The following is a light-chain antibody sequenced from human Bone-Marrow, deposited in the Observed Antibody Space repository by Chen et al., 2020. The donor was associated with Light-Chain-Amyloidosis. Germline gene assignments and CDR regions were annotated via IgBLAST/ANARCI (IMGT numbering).Light chain of an antibody. Sequence: DIQLTQSPSVLPASVGDRVTITCRASQGIYSHLAWYQQKPGKAPKLLIYAASTLQRGFPSRVSGAGSGTEFTLTITSLQPEDSATYYCQQLYTYPLTFGGGTKVVFK. CDR2: AAS. CDR3: QQLYTYPLT. J-gene: IGKJ4*01. CDR1: QGIYSH. V-gene: IGKV1-9*01.